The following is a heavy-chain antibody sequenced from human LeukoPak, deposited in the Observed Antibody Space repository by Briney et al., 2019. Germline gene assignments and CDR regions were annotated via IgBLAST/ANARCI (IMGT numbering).Heavy chain of an antibody. CDR1: GYTFTSYG. J-gene: IGHJ4*02. CDR3: ARESGCGGDCYYFDY. CDR2: ISAYNGNT. V-gene: IGHV1-18*01. Sequence: ASVKVSCKASGYTFTSYGISWVRQAPGQGLEWMGWISAYNGNTNYAQKLQGRVTMTTDTSTSTAYMELSRLRSDDTAVYYCARESGCGGDCYYFDYWGQGTLVTVSS. D-gene: IGHD2-21*01.